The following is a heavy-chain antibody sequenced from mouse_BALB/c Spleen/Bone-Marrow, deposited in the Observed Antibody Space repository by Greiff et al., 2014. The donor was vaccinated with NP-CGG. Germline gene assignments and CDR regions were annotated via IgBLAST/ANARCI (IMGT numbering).Heavy chain of an antibody. CDR3: AICYGNYYAMDY. J-gene: IGHJ4*01. CDR2: IDPANGNT. Sequence: VQLKQSGAELVKPGASVKLSCTASGFNIKDTYMHWVKQRPEQGLEWIGRIDPANGNTKYDPKFQGKATITADTSSNTAYLQLSSLTSENTAVYCCAICYGNYYAMDYWGQGTSVTVSS. V-gene: IGHV14-3*02. CDR1: GFNIKDTY. D-gene: IGHD2-1*01.